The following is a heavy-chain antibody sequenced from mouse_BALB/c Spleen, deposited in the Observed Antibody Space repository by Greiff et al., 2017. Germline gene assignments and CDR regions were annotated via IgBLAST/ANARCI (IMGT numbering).Heavy chain of an antibody. CDR3: ARSGGSPGMDY. V-gene: IGHV1S81*02. CDR1: GYTFTSYW. J-gene: IGHJ4*01. D-gene: IGHD1-2*01. Sequence: QVQLKESGAELVKPGASVKLSCKASGYTFTSYWMHWVKQRPGQGLEWIGEINPSNGRTNYNEKFKSKATLTVDKSSSTAYMQLSSLTSEDSAVYFCARSGGSPGMDYWGQGTSVTVSS. CDR2: INPSNGRT.